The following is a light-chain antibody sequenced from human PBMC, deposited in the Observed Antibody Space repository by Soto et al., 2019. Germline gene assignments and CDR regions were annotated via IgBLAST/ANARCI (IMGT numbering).Light chain of an antibody. CDR3: ATWGDSLSDWV. J-gene: IGLJ3*02. CDR2: GND. V-gene: IGLV1-47*02. CDR1: SSNIGNNH. Sequence: QSVLTQPPSASGTPGQRVTISCSGSSSNIGNNHVFWYQQRPGTAPKLLIYGNDQRPSGVPDRFSSSKSGTSASLAISGLRTEDEADYYCATWGDSLSDWVFGGGTKLTVL.